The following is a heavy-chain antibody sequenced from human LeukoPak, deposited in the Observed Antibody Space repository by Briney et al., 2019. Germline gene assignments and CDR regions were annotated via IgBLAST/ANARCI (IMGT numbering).Heavy chain of an antibody. V-gene: IGHV5-51*01. Sequence: GESLKISFKASEYRFTSYWVAWVRQMPGKGLEWMEIIHPSDSATAYSPALQGRVTFSVDKSINTAYLQWTNLKTSDAAIYYCARQLGSSSWHNWFDPWGQGTLVTVSS. CDR2: IHPSDSAT. CDR1: EYRFTSYW. J-gene: IGHJ5*02. D-gene: IGHD6-13*01. CDR3: ARQLGSSSWHNWFDP.